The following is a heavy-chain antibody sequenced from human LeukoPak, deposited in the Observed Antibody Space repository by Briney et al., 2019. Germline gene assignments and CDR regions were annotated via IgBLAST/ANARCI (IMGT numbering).Heavy chain of an antibody. D-gene: IGHD1-26*01. Sequence: GGSLRLSCAASGFTFSSYSMDWVRQAPGKGLEWVSSISSSSSYIYYADSVKGRFTISRDNAKNSLYLQMDSLGPEDTAVYYCARDPYSGDYGTYYYYYMDVWGKGTTVTISS. V-gene: IGHV3-21*01. CDR3: ARDPYSGDYGTYYYYYMDV. CDR2: ISSSSSYI. J-gene: IGHJ6*03. CDR1: GFTFSSYS.